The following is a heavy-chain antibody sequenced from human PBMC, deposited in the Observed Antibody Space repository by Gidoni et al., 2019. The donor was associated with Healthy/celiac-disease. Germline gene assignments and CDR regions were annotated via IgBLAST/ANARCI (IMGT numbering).Heavy chain of an antibody. CDR2: INHSGST. CDR1: GGSFSGSY. J-gene: IGHJ5*02. D-gene: IGHD3-16*02. CDR3: ARVGYDYVWGSYRPNNWFDP. Sequence: QVQLQQWGAGLLKPSETLSLTCAVYGGSFSGSYWSWIRQPPGKGLEWLGEINHSGSTNYNPSLKSRVTISVDTSKNQFSLKLSSVTAADTAVYYCARVGYDYVWGSYRPNNWFDPWGQGTLVTVSS. V-gene: IGHV4-34*01.